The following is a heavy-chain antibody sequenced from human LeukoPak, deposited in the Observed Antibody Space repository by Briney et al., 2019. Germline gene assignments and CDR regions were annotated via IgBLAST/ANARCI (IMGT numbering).Heavy chain of an antibody. CDR2: ISSNGGST. Sequence: GGSLRLSCAASGFTFSSYAMHWVRQAPGKGLEYVSAISSNGGSTYYANSVKGRFTISRDNSKNTLYLQMNSLRAEDTAVYYCAREGQQLVRGAFDYWGQGTLVTVSS. V-gene: IGHV3-64*01. J-gene: IGHJ4*02. CDR3: AREGQQLVRGAFDY. CDR1: GFTFSSYA. D-gene: IGHD6-13*01.